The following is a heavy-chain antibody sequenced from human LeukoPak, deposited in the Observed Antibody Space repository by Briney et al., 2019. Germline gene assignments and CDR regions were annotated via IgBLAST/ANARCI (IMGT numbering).Heavy chain of an antibody. CDR1: GFTFSSSG. D-gene: IGHD1-26*01. V-gene: IGHV3-48*01. Sequence: GGSLRLSCAASGFTFSSSGMNWVRQAPGKGLEWVSYISSSSSPIYYADSVKGRFTISRDNAKNSLYLQMNSLRAEDTAVYYCAIITVVGATTTWGQGTLVTVSS. CDR2: ISSSSSPI. CDR3: AIITVVGATTT. J-gene: IGHJ5*02.